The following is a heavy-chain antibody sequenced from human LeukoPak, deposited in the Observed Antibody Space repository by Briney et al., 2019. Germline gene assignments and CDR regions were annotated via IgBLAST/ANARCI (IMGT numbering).Heavy chain of an antibody. Sequence: PSETLSLTCTVSGGSISSSSYYWSWIRQPAGKGLEWIGRIYTSGSTNYYPSLKSRVTISVDTSKNQFSLKLSSVTAADTAVYYCARDYPGAVAGTGTFDYWGQGTLVTVSS. D-gene: IGHD6-19*01. CDR1: GGSISSSSYY. CDR2: IYTSGST. CDR3: ARDYPGAVAGTGTFDY. V-gene: IGHV4-61*02. J-gene: IGHJ4*02.